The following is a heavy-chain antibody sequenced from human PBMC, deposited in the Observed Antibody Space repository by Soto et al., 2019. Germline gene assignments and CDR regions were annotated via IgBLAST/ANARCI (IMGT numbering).Heavy chain of an antibody. CDR3: ARENEGPFDY. CDR1: GFTFSSYA. CDR2: ISYDGSNK. Sequence: PVGSLRLSCAASGFTFSSYAMHWVRQAPGKGLEWVAVISYDGSNKYYADSVKGRFTISRDNSKNTLYLQMNSLRAEDTAVYYCARENEGPFDYWGQGTLVTVSS. J-gene: IGHJ4*02. V-gene: IGHV3-30-3*01.